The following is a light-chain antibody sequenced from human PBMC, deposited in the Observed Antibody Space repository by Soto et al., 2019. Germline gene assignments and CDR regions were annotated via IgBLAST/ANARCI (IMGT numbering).Light chain of an antibody. J-gene: IGKJ1*01. CDR3: QQYGSSGT. Sequence: EIVLTQSPGTLSLSPGERATLSCRASQSVSSGFLAWYQQKPGQAPRLLIYGASNRATGISDRFSGSGSGTDFTLTISRLEPEDFAVYYCQQYGSSGTFGQGTKVDIK. CDR2: GAS. V-gene: IGKV3-20*01. CDR1: QSVSSGF.